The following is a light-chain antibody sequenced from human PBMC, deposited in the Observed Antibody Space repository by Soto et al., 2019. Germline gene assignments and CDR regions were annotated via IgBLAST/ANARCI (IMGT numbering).Light chain of an antibody. J-gene: IGKJ1*01. CDR2: STS. V-gene: IGKV3-20*01. Sequence: EIVLTQSPGTLSLSPGERATLSCRASQSVRNNYLAWYQQKSGQAPRLLIYSTSSRATGIPDRFSGSGSGTDFTLTISRLEPEDFAVYYCQQYGNSPWTFGQGTKVDIK. CDR1: QSVRNNY. CDR3: QQYGNSPWT.